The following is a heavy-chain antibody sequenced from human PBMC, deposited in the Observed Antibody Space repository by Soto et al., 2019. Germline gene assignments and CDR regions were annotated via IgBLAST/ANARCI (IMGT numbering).Heavy chain of an antibody. V-gene: IGHV3-9*01. CDR2: ISWNSGSI. CDR1: GFTFDDYA. Sequence: PGGSLRLSCAASGFTFDDYAMHWVRQAPGKGLEWVSGISWNSGSIGYADSVKARFTISRDNAKNSLYLQMNSLRAEDTALYYCAKAHFQPDFGGSYYFDYWGQGTLVTVSS. CDR3: AKAHFQPDFGGSYYFDY. D-gene: IGHD3-16*01. J-gene: IGHJ4*02.